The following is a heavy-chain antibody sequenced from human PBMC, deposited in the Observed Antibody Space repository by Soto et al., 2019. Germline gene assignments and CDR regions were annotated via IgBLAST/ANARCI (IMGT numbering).Heavy chain of an antibody. CDR3: AMVDNYVTPTPQDV. Sequence: QVQLVQSGDEVRKPGSSVKVSCKASGYIFVNYGIAWVRQAPGQGLEWMGWISPYSGNTHYASKVQGRLTMTTDTSTTTAYMALGSLTYAETAVYYWAMVDNYVTPTPQDVWGQGTTVTVSS. V-gene: IGHV1-18*01. J-gene: IGHJ6*02. CDR1: GYIFVNYG. CDR2: ISPYSGNT. D-gene: IGHD3-16*01.